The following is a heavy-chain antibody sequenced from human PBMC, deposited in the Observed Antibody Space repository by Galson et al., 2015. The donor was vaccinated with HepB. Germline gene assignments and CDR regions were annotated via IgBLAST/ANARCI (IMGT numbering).Heavy chain of an antibody. Sequence: SLRLSCAAPGFTFSSYWLSWVRQAPGKGLEWVGNIKQEGSERYYVDSVNGRFTISRDNAKNSLYLQMNIMRAEDTAVYYCARYDFWSGYYPSDAFDIWGQGTMVTVSS. V-gene: IGHV3-7*01. CDR2: IKQEGSER. CDR1: GFTFSSYW. CDR3: ARYDFWSGYYPSDAFDI. J-gene: IGHJ3*02. D-gene: IGHD3-3*01.